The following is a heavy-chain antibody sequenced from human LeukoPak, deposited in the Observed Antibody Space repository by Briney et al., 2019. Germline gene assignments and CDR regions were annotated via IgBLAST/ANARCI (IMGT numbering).Heavy chain of an antibody. Sequence: PSETLSLTCTVSGYSISSGYYWGWIRQPPGKGLEWVGRIKSKSDGGTTDYAAPGKGRFTISRDDSKNMLYLQMNSLKTEDTAVYYCFVLHWGQGTLVTVSS. CDR1: GYSISSGYY. J-gene: IGHJ4*02. V-gene: IGHV3-15*01. CDR2: IKSKSDGGTT. CDR3: FVLH.